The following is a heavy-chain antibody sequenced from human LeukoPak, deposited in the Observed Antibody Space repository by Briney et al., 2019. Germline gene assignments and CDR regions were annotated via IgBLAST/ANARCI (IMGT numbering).Heavy chain of an antibody. D-gene: IGHD1-26*01. V-gene: IGHV3-30*02. CDR2: IQSDGNNK. CDR1: GFTFSSYA. CDR3: AKDGRYSGSYPGGY. J-gene: IGHJ4*02. Sequence: GGSLRLSCAASGFTFSSYAMHWVRQAPGKRLEWVAFIQSDGNNKYYADSVKGRFTISRDNSKNTLYLQMNSLRAEDTAVYYCAKDGRYSGSYPGGYWGQGTLVTVSS.